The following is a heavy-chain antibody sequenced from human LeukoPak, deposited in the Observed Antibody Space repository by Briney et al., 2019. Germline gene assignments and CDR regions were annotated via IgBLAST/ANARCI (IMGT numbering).Heavy chain of an antibody. CDR2: INQDGSGK. Sequence: GGSLRLSCAASGFTFSSYWMSWVRQAPGKGLEWVANINQDGSGKYYVDSVKGRFTISRDNAKNSLYLQMNSLRAEDTAVYYCARDKIVGATFLDYWGQGTLVTVSS. CDR1: GFTFSSYW. CDR3: ARDKIVGATFLDY. D-gene: IGHD1-26*01. J-gene: IGHJ4*02. V-gene: IGHV3-7*01.